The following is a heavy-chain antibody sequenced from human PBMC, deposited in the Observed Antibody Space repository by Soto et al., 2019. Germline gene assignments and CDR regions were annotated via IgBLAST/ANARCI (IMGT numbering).Heavy chain of an antibody. V-gene: IGHV1-2*04. J-gene: IGHJ6*02. CDR3: AREKRGITGTKYHYYYYGMDV. CDR2: INPNSGGT. CDR1: GYTFTGYY. Sequence: ASVKVSCKASGYTFTGYYMHWVRQAPGQGLEWMGWINPNSGGTNYAQKFQGWVTMTRDTSISTAYMELSRLRSDDTAVYYCAREKRGITGTKYHYYYYGMDVWGQGTTVTVSS. D-gene: IGHD1-20*01.